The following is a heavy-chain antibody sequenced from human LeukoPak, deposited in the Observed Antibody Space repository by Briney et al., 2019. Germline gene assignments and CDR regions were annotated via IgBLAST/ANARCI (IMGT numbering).Heavy chain of an antibody. V-gene: IGHV3-48*03. CDR1: GVTFSSYE. D-gene: IGHD2-2*01. Sequence: GGCLRLSCAASGVTFSSYEMNWVRQAPGKGLEWGSYISSSGSTIYYADSVKGRFTISRDNAKNSLYLQMNSLRAEDTAVYYCAREEIVPAAYFDYWGQGTLVTVSS. CDR3: AREEIVPAAYFDY. J-gene: IGHJ4*02. CDR2: ISSSGSTI.